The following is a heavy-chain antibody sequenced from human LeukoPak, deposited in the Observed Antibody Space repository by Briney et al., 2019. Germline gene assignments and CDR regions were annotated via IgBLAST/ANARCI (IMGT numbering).Heavy chain of an antibody. CDR2: LYSDGNT. D-gene: IGHD1-1*01. V-gene: IGHV3-66*01. CDR3: ARTTGRDVSDWPFFDF. J-gene: IGHJ4*02. CDR1: GFTVSTKY. Sequence: PGGSVRLSCAASGFTVSTKYMSWVRQAPGKGLEWVALLYSDGNTRYADSVKGRFTVSRDTSENTLYLHMNSLSAEDTAVYFCARTTGRDVSDWPFFDFWGQGTLVTVSS.